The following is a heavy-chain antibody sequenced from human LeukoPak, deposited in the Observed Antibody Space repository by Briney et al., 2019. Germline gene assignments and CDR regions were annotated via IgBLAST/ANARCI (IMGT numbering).Heavy chain of an antibody. CDR3: ARLYYYGSGSPRPPFDY. D-gene: IGHD3-10*01. CDR2: IYHSGST. CDR1: GGSISSSNW. Sequence: SETLSLTCAVSGGSISSSNWWSWVRQPPGKGLEWTGEIYHSGSTNYNPSLKSRVTISVDKSKNQFSLKLSSVTAADTAVYYCARLYYYGSGSPRPPFDYWGQGTLVTVSS. J-gene: IGHJ4*02. V-gene: IGHV4-4*02.